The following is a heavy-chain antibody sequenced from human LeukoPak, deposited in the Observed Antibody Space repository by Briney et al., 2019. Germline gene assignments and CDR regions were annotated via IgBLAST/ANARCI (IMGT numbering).Heavy chain of an antibody. D-gene: IGHD3-10*01. V-gene: IGHV3-23*01. CDR1: GFIFSSDP. J-gene: IGHJ4*02. CDR3: ANQRGGF. CDR2: ISGTAEKT. Sequence: PGGSLRLSCAASGFIFSSDPMSWVRQAPGKGLEWVSAISGTAEKTSDADSVKGRFSISRDNSRNTVHLQMNSLRPEDTAVYYCANQRGGFWGQGTLVTVSS.